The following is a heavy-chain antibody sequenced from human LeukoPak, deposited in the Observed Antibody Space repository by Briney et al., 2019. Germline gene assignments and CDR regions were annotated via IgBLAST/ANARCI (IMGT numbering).Heavy chain of an antibody. CDR3: TTYSSAYYLSDY. D-gene: IGHD3-22*01. CDR2: IKSKTYGETV. Sequence: PGGSLRLSCAASGFSFTNTWMSWVRQAPGKGLEWIGRIKSKTYGETVDYGTPVKGRFTISRDDSTSTLYLQMDNLTTEDTAVYYCTTYSSAYYLSDYWGQGMLVTVSS. J-gene: IGHJ4*02. CDR1: GFSFTNTW. V-gene: IGHV3-15*01.